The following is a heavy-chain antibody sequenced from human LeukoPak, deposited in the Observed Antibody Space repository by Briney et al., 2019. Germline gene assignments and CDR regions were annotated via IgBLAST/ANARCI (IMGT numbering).Heavy chain of an antibody. V-gene: IGHV3-23*01. J-gene: IGHJ4*02. CDR3: ATDYDSSGYYYVADY. D-gene: IGHD3-22*01. CDR2: ISGGGGNT. Sequence: PGGSLRLSCAGSGFTFSTYAMSWVRQAPGKGPEWVSAISGGGGNTYYAASVKGRFTISRDNSKNTLYLQMNSLRAEDTAVYYCATDYDSSGYYYVADYWGQGTLVTVSS. CDR1: GFTFSTYA.